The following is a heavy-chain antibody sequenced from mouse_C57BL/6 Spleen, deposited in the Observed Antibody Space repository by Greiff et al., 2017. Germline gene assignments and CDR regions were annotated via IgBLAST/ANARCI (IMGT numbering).Heavy chain of an antibody. CDR3: ARGSSPYFDY. CDR2: ISSGSSTI. Sequence: EVKVVESGGGLVKPGGSLKLSCAASGFTFSDYGMHWVRQAPEKGLEWVAYISSGSSTIYYADTVKGRFTISRDNAKNTLFLQMTSLRSEDTAMYYCARGSSPYFDYWGQGTTLTFSS. CDR1: GFTFSDYG. V-gene: IGHV5-17*01. J-gene: IGHJ2*01. D-gene: IGHD1-1*01.